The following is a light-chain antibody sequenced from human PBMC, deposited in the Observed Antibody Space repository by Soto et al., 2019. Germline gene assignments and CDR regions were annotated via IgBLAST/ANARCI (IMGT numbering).Light chain of an antibody. CDR3: AAWDDNLSGLYV. V-gene: IGLV2-8*01. CDR1: SNDVGRYNY. J-gene: IGLJ1*01. Sequence: QSVLTQPPSASGSPGQSVTVSCTGTSNDVGRYNYVSWYQQHPGKVPKLIIYEVTKRPSGVPDRFSGSKSGTSASLAISGLRSEDEADYYCAAWDDNLSGLYVFGAGTKVTVL. CDR2: EVT.